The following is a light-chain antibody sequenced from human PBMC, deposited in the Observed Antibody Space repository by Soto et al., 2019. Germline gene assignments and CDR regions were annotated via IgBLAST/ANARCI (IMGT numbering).Light chain of an antibody. J-gene: IGKJ1*01. CDR2: DAS. CDR1: QSSSSW. V-gene: IGKV1-5*01. Sequence: GDRVTITCRASQSSSSWLAWYLQKPGKAPKLLIYDASSLESGVPSRFSGSGSGTEFTLTISSLQPDDFATYYCQQYNSYAWTFGQGTKVEIK. CDR3: QQYNSYAWT.